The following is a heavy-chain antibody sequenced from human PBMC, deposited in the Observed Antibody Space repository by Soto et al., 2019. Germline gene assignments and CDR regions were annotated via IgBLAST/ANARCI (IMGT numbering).Heavy chain of an antibody. CDR1: LFNLSTYC. CDR2: TCRYGREI. Sequence: LRLSCSASLFNLSTYCMHWVRQAPGTGLVWVSRTCRYGREIYYADSVKGRFTISRDDAKNTLYLQMDSLRVEDTGIYYCVRGTTAWRGMDYWGQGALVTVSS. V-gene: IGHV3-74*01. D-gene: IGHD1-1*01. CDR3: VRGTTAWRGMDY. J-gene: IGHJ4*02.